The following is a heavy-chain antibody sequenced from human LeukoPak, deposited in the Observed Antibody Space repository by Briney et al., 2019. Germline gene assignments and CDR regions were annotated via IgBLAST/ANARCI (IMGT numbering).Heavy chain of an antibody. D-gene: IGHD2-2*01. V-gene: IGHV4-4*07. CDR3: AREGPAASTSFYYFMDV. J-gene: IGHJ6*03. Sequence: PETLSLTCTVSGGSISSYYWSWIRQPAGEGLEWVGRIYTSGSTNYNPSLKSRTTMSVDTSKNQLSLRLSSVTAADRAVYYCAREGPAASTSFYYFMDVWGKGTTVTVSS. CDR2: IYTSGST. CDR1: GGSISSYY.